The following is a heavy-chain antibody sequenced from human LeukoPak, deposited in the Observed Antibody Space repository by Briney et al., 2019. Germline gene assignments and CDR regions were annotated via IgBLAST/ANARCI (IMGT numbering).Heavy chain of an antibody. J-gene: IGHJ5*02. Sequence: SETLSLTCTVSGGSISSSSHYWGRIRQPPGKGLEWIGGIHYSGSTYYNPSLKSRGTISVDTSKNQFSLKLSSVTAADTAVYYCASWYSSSWQYWFDPWGQGTLVTVSS. D-gene: IGHD6-13*01. CDR3: ASWYSSSWQYWFDP. CDR2: IHYSGST. V-gene: IGHV4-39*01. CDR1: GGSISSSSHY.